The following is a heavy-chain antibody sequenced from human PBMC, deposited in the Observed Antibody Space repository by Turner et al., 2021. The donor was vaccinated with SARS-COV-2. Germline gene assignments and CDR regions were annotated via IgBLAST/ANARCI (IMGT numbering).Heavy chain of an antibody. V-gene: IGHV4-34*01. J-gene: IGHJ4*02. Sequence: QVQLQQWGAGLLKPSETLSLTCAVYGGSFSGYYWIGIRQPPGKGREWIGEIYNSGNTNYNPSLKSRVTISVDTSKNQFSLRLSSETAADTAVYYCARGMYSSSGHFDYWGQGTLVTVSS. CDR3: ARGMYSSSGHFDY. CDR2: IYNSGNT. CDR1: GGSFSGYY. D-gene: IGHD6-13*01.